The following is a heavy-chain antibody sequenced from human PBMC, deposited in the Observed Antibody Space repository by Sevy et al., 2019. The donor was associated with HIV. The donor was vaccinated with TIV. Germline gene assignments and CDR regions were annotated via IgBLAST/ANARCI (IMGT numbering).Heavy chain of an antibody. CDR2: IDPSDSYT. Sequence: GESLKISCKGSGYSFTSYWISWVRQMPGKGLEWMGRIDPSDSYTNYSPSFQGHVTISADKSISTAYLQWSSLKASDTAMYYCARPTAVAAEFDYWGQGTLVIVSS. V-gene: IGHV5-10-1*01. J-gene: IGHJ4*02. CDR3: ARPTAVAAEFDY. CDR1: GYSFTSYW. D-gene: IGHD6-19*01.